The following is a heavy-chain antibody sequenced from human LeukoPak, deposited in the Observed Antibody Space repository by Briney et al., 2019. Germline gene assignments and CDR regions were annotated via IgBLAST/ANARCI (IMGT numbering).Heavy chain of an antibody. CDR1: GGSISSYY. Sequence: SETLSLTCTVSGGSISSYYWSWIRQPPGKGLEWIGYIYYSGSTNYNPSLKSRVTISVDTSKNQFSLKVTSVTAADSAVYYCASAATSGTYNLDSWGQGTLVTVSS. CDR3: ASAATSGTYNLDS. V-gene: IGHV4-59*12. D-gene: IGHD1-26*01. CDR2: IYYSGST. J-gene: IGHJ4*02.